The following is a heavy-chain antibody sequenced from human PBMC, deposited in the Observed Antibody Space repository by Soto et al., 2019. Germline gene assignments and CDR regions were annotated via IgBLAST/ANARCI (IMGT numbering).Heavy chain of an antibody. CDR1: GFTFSSYV. Sequence: EVRLLESGGGLIQPEGSLRLSCAASGFTFSSYVMSWVRQAPGTGLEWVSGISGSGTNTYYADSVKGRFTISRDNSKNTLYLQMTSLRAEDTAEYYCAKENSPYSGYNSFDYWGEGTLVTVSS. D-gene: IGHD5-12*01. V-gene: IGHV3-23*01. J-gene: IGHJ4*02. CDR3: AKENSPYSGYNSFDY. CDR2: ISGSGTNT.